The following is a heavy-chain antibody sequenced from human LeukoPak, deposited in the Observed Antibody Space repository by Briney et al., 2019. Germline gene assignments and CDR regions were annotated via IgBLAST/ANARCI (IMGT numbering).Heavy chain of an antibody. J-gene: IGHJ4*02. CDR1: GXTFSIYA. CDR3: ARGRPPIDY. Sequence: PGGSLRLSCVASGXTFSIYAMNWVRQAPGRGLEWVSYISSSSGTIHYADSMKGRFTISRDNAKNSLYLQMNSLRAEDTAVYYCARGRPPIDYWGQGTLVTVSS. CDR2: ISSSSGTI. V-gene: IGHV3-48*01.